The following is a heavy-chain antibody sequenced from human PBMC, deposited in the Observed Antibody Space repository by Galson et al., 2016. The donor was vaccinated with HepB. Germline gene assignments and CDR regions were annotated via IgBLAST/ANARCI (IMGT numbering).Heavy chain of an antibody. CDR1: GGSISSGDYY. Sequence: TLSLTCTVSGGSISSGDYYLGWIRQPPGKGLEWIGYIYYSGSTYYNPSLKSRVTMSVDTSKNQFSLKLRSVTAADTAVYYCARAPQESSGYYGVGDFDYWGQGTLVTVSS. J-gene: IGHJ4*02. D-gene: IGHD3-22*01. CDR2: IYYSGST. V-gene: IGHV4-30-4*01. CDR3: ARAPQESSGYYGVGDFDY.